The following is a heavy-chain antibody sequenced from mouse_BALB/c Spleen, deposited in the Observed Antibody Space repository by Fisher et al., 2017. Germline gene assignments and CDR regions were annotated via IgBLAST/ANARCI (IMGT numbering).Heavy chain of an antibody. Sequence: KFKGKATLTSDKSSSTAYMELSSLTSEDSAVYFCARYPGHAMDYWGQGTSVTVSS. CDR3: ARYPGHAMDY. J-gene: IGHJ4*01. V-gene: IGHV1-80*01. D-gene: IGHD4-1*01.